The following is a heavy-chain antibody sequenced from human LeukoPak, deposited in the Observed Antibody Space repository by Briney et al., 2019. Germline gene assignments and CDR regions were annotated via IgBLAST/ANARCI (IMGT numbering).Heavy chain of an antibody. J-gene: IGHJ6*02. CDR1: GDTFNTFA. CDR3: ASPRRGDDFSRYFYYGMDV. Sequence: SVMVSCTASGDTFNTFAISWVRQAPGQGLEWMGGFIPNFGTANYAQKFQGRATITADESTSTAYMELSSLRSDDTAVYYCASPRRGDDFSRYFYYGMDVWGQGTTVIVSS. D-gene: IGHD5-12*01. CDR2: FIPNFGTA. V-gene: IGHV1-69*13.